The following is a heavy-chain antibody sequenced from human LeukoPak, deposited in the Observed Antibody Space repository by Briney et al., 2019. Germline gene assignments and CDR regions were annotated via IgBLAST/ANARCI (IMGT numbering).Heavy chain of an antibody. CDR1: GDSVSGNNVA. Sequence: SQTLSLTCAISGDSVSGNNVAWNWIRQSPSRGLEWLGRTYHKSKWFNQYAVSMKGRVTVNPDTSKNQFSLQVDSVTPEDTAVYYCTREGSGIPGHFDYWGQGILVIVSS. J-gene: IGHJ4*02. D-gene: IGHD3-10*01. CDR2: TYHKSKWFN. CDR3: TREGSGIPGHFDY. V-gene: IGHV6-1*01.